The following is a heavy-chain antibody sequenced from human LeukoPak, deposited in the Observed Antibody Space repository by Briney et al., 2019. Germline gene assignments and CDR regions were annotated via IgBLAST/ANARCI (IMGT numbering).Heavy chain of an antibody. Sequence: GRSLRLSCAASGFTFSSYAMHWVRQAPGKGLEWVAVISYDGSNKYYADSVKGRFTISRDNSKNTLYLQMNSLRAEDTAVYYCARDMRSYCSSTSCFPFDYWGQGTLVTVSS. J-gene: IGHJ4*02. CDR2: ISYDGSNK. CDR1: GFTFSSYA. D-gene: IGHD2-2*01. V-gene: IGHV3-30*04. CDR3: ARDMRSYCSSTSCFPFDY.